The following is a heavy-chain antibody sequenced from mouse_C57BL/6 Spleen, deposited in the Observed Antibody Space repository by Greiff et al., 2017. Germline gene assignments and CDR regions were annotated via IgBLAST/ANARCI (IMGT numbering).Heavy chain of an antibody. V-gene: IGHV1-82*01. Sequence: QVQLQQPGPELVKPGASVKISCKASGYAFSSSWMNWVKQRPGKGLEWIGRIYPGDGDTNYNGKFKGKATLTADKSSSTAYMQLSSLTSEDSAVYFCARNQGLRRYAMDYWGQGTSVTVSS. CDR2: IYPGDGDT. CDR3: ARNQGLRRYAMDY. CDR1: GYAFSSSW. J-gene: IGHJ4*01. D-gene: IGHD2-2*01.